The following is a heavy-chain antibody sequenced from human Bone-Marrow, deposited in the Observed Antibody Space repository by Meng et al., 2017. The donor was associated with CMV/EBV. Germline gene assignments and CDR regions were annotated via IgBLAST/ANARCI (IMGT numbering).Heavy chain of an antibody. CDR1: GFTFDDYA. Sequence: GESLKISCAASGFTFDDYAMHWVRQAPGKGLEWVSLISWDGGSTYYADSVKGRFTISRDNSKNSLYLQMNSLRAEDTALYYCAKEGIVGAKYFDYWGQGPRVTGYS. CDR2: ISWDGGST. J-gene: IGHJ4*02. V-gene: IGHV3-43D*03. CDR3: AKEGIVGAKYFDY. D-gene: IGHD1-26*01.